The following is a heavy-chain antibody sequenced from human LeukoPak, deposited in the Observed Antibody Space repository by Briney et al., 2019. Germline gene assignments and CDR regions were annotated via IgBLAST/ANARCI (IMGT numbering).Heavy chain of an antibody. CDR2: IWYDGSNK. CDR1: GFTFSNYG. Sequence: GGSLRLYCAASGFTFSNYGMHWVRQAPGKGLEWVAVIWYDGSNKYYADSVKGRFTISRDNSKNTLYLQMSSLRAEDTAVYYCARDGPRLYTALYGMAVWGQGTTVTVSS. J-gene: IGHJ6*02. D-gene: IGHD5-18*01. CDR3: ARDGPRLYTALYGMAV. V-gene: IGHV3-33*01.